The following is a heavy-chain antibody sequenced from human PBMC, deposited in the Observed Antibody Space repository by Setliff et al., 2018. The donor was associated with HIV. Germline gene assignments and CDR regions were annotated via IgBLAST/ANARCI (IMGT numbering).Heavy chain of an antibody. CDR1: GFTFSSYA. J-gene: IGHJ4*02. CDR3: ARDAGGAGEYFDY. Sequence: PGGSLRLSCAASGFTFSSYAMHWVRQAPGQGLEWVAVISYDGSNKYYADSVKGRFTIARDNSKNTLYLQMNSLRAEDTAVYYCARDAGGAGEYFDYWGQGTLVTVSS. D-gene: IGHD7-27*01. V-gene: IGHV3-30*04. CDR2: ISYDGSNK.